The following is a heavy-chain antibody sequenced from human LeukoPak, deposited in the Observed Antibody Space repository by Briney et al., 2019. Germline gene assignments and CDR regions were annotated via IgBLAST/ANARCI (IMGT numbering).Heavy chain of an antibody. Sequence: SETLSLTCAVYGGSFSGYYWSWIRQPPGKGLEWIGEINHSGSTNYNPSLKSRVTISVDTSKNQFSLKLSSVTAADTAVYYCARGGGTMIVVVLSAFDIWGQGTMVTVSS. V-gene: IGHV4-34*01. CDR1: GGSFSGYY. J-gene: IGHJ3*02. D-gene: IGHD3-22*01. CDR3: ARGGGTMIVVVLSAFDI. CDR2: INHSGST.